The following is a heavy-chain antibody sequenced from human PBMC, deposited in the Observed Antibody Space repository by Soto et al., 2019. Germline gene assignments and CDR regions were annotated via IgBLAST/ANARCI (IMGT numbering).Heavy chain of an antibody. V-gene: IGHV3-30-3*01. Sequence: QVQLVESGGGVVQPGRSLRLSCEASGFTFSDYAFHWVRQAPGKGLEWVAVISYDGSNKYYADSVKGRFTISRDNSKNTLYLQMNSLRAEDTAVYSCARDRSFDYWGQGTLVTVSS. J-gene: IGHJ4*02. CDR3: ARDRSFDY. CDR1: GFTFSDYA. CDR2: ISYDGSNK.